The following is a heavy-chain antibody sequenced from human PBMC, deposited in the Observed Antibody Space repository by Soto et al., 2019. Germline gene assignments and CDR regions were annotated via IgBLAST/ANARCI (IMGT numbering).Heavy chain of an antibody. Sequence: QVQLVQSGAEVKKPGSSVKVSCKASGGTFSSYAISWVRQAPGQGLEWMGGIIPIFGTANYAQKFQGRVTITAAESTSPAYMELSSLRSEDTAVYYCARPGRSSSSGLGYYYYYGMDVWGQGTTVTVSS. CDR2: IIPIFGTA. D-gene: IGHD6-6*01. CDR1: GGTFSSYA. V-gene: IGHV1-69*01. J-gene: IGHJ6*02. CDR3: ARPGRSSSSGLGYYYYYGMDV.